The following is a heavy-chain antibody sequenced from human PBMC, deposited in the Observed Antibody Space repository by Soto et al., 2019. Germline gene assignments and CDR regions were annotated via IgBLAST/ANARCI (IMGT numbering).Heavy chain of an antibody. J-gene: IGHJ4*02. CDR1: GGSFSGYY. CDR3: ARLSKVGAAAAHDY. CDR2: INHSGST. Sequence: QVQLQQWGAGLLKPSETLSLTCAVYGGSFSGYYWSWIRQPPGKGLEWIGEINHSGSTNYNPSLKSRVTISVDTSKNQFSLKLSSVTAADTAVYYCARLSKVGAAAAHDYWGQGTLVTVSS. D-gene: IGHD6-13*01. V-gene: IGHV4-34*01.